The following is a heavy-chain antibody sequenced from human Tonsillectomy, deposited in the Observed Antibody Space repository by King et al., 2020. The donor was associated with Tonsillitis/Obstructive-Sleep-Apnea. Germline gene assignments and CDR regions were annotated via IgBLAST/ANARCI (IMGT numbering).Heavy chain of an antibody. CDR1: GYTFTSYG. CDR3: AKDSGYGSGSYSADY. J-gene: IGHJ4*02. D-gene: IGHD3-10*01. Sequence: VQLVESGAEVKKLGASVKVSCKASGYTFTSYGISWVRQAPGQGLEWMGWISTYDFDTNYAQKLQGRITMTTDTSTRTVYMELRRLRSDDTAVYYCAKDSGYGSGSYSADYWGQGTLVTVSS. V-gene: IGHV1-18*01. CDR2: ISTYDFDT.